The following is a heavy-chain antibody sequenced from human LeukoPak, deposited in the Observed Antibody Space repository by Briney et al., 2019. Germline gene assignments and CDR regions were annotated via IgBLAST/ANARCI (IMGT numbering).Heavy chain of an antibody. CDR3: AKADRGDWFDP. CDR1: GYSISSGYY. V-gene: IGHV4-38-2*02. J-gene: IGHJ5*02. Sequence: PSETLSLTCTVSGYSISSGYYWGWIRQPPGKGLEWIGSIYHSGSTYYNPSLKSRVTISVDTSKNQFSLKLSSVTAADTAVYYCAKADRGDWFDPWGQGTLVTVSS. CDR2: IYHSGST. D-gene: IGHD3-10*01.